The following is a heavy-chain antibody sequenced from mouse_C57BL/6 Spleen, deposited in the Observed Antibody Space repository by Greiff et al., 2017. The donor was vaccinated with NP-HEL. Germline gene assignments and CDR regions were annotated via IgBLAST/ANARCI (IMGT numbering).Heavy chain of an antibody. CDR1: GFTFSSYG. D-gene: IGHD1-1*01. J-gene: IGHJ4*01. Sequence: EVKVVESGGDLVKPGGSLKLSCAASGFTFSSYGMSWVRQTPDKRLEWVATISSGGSYTYYPDSVKGRFTISRDNAKNTLYLQMSSLKSEDTAMYYCARDYGSSYWGQGTSVTVSS. V-gene: IGHV5-6*01. CDR2: ISSGGSYT. CDR3: ARDYGSSY.